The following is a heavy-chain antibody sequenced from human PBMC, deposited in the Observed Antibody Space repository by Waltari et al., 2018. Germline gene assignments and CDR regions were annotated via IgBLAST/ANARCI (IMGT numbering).Heavy chain of an antibody. V-gene: IGHV4-39*02. CDR2: IFYRGST. CDR1: GGSIINNKYY. J-gene: IGHJ4*02. Sequence: QLQLQESGPGLVKPSETLSLTCTVSGGSIINNKYYWGGIRQPPGKGVEWIGSIFYRGSTHYNPSLKIRVTSSVDTSKNQFSLKLSSVTAADTARYYCARDYDSSGYYYDYWGQGVLVTVSS. CDR3: ARDYDSSGYYYDY. D-gene: IGHD3-22*01.